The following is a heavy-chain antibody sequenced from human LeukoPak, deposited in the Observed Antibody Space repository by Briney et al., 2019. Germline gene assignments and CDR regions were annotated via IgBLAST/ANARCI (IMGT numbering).Heavy chain of an antibody. Sequence: SETLSLTCAVYGGSFSGYYWSWIRKPPGKGLEWIGEINHSGSTNYNPSLKSRVTISVDTSKNQFSLKLSSVTAADTAVYYCARVPKYYDFWRGFTAKYMDVWGKGTTVTVSS. J-gene: IGHJ6*03. CDR2: INHSGST. V-gene: IGHV4-34*01. CDR1: GGSFSGYY. CDR3: ARVPKYYDFWRGFTAKYMDV. D-gene: IGHD3-3*01.